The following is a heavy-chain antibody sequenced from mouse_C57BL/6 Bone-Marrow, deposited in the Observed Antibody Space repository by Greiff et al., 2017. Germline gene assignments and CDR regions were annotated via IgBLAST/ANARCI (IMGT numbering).Heavy chain of an antibody. CDR2: ISSGGSYT. D-gene: IGHD6-1*01. Sequence: EVNLVESGGDLVKPGGSLKLSCAASGFTFSSYGMSWVRQTPDKRLEWVATISSGGSYTYYPDSVKGRFTISRDNAKNTLYLQMSSLKSEDTAMYYCARPLISYYFDYWGQGTTLTVSS. CDR3: ARPLISYYFDY. J-gene: IGHJ2*01. V-gene: IGHV5-6*01. CDR1: GFTFSSYG.